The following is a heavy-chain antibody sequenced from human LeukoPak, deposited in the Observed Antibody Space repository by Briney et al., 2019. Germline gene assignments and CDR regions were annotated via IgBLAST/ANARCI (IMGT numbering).Heavy chain of an antibody. CDR2: IYYSGST. J-gene: IGHJ4*02. CDR3: ARQYDFWSGYPYFDY. D-gene: IGHD3-3*01. V-gene: IGHV4-39*01. CDR1: GGSISSSSYY. Sequence: SETLSLTCTVSGGSISSSSYYWGWIRQPPGKGLEWIGSIYYSGSTYYNPSLKSRVTISVDTSKNQFSLKLSSVTAADTAVHYCARQYDFWSGYPYFDYWGQGTLVTVSS.